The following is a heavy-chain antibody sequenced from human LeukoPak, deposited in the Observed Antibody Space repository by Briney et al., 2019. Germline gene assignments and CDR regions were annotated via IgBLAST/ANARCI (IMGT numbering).Heavy chain of an antibody. Sequence: GGSLRLSCAASGFTFSSYAMHWVRQAPGKGLEWVAVISYDGSNKYYADSVKGRFTISRDNSKNTLYLQMNSLRAEDTAVYYCARAYSSSWYAAYWGQGTLVTVSS. V-gene: IGHV3-30-3*01. J-gene: IGHJ4*02. CDR1: GFTFSSYA. CDR3: ARAYSSSWYAAY. CDR2: ISYDGSNK. D-gene: IGHD6-13*01.